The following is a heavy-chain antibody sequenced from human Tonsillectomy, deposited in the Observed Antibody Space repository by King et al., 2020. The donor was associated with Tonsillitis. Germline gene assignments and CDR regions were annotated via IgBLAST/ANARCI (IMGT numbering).Heavy chain of an antibody. D-gene: IGHD2-21*01. Sequence: QLVQSGGGLVQPGRSLRLSCTASGFTFGDYAMSWFRQAPGKGLEGVGFIRSKAYGGTTEYAASVKGRFTISRDDSKSIAYLQMNSLKTEDTAVYYCTSLYSNWFDPWGQGTLVTVSS. V-gene: IGHV3-49*03. CDR1: GFTFGDYA. CDR3: TSLYSNWFDP. J-gene: IGHJ5*02. CDR2: IRSKAYGGTT.